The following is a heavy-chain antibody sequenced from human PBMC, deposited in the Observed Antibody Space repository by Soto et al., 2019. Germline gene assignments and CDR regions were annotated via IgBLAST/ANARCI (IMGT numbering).Heavy chain of an antibody. V-gene: IGHV3-7*01. CDR2: IKPDGSVK. J-gene: IGHJ2*01. CDR3: ARPYTVAGSSYWCFDL. D-gene: IGHD3-16*01. Sequence: EVQLVESGGGLVQPGGSLRLSCAASGFTFGPYWMTWVRQAPGKGLEWVAKIKPDGSVKYYVDSVKGRFTISRDNTKTSLYLQMNSLRAEDTAAYYCARPYTVAGSSYWCFDLWGRGTLVTVSS. CDR1: GFTFGPYW.